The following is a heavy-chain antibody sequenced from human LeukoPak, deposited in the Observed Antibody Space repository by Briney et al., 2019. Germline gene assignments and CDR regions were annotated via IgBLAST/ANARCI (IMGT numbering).Heavy chain of an antibody. CDR3: ARHHVALWFGEFQYNWFDP. J-gene: IGHJ5*02. CDR2: IYHSGST. V-gene: IGHV4-38-2*01. D-gene: IGHD3-10*01. CDR1: GYSISSGYY. Sequence: SETLSLTCAVSGYSISSGYYWGWIRQPPGKGLECIGSIYHSGSTYYNPSLKSRVTISVDTSKNQFSLKLSSVTAADTAVYYCARHHVALWFGEFQYNWFDPWGQGTLVTVSS.